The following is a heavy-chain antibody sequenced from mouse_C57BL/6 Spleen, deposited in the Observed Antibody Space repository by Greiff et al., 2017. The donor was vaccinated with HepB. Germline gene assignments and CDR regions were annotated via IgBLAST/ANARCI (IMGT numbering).Heavy chain of an antibody. J-gene: IGHJ1*03. CDR3: AFNWDYWYFDV. CDR2: IYPGSGNT. Sequence: VKLQQSGPELVKPGASVKISCKASGYSFTSYYIHWVKQRPGQGLEWIGWIYPGSGNTKYNEKFKGKATLTADTSSSTAYMQLSSLTSEDSAVYYCAFNWDYWYFDVWGTGTTVTVSS. V-gene: IGHV1-66*01. D-gene: IGHD4-1*02. CDR1: GYSFTSYY.